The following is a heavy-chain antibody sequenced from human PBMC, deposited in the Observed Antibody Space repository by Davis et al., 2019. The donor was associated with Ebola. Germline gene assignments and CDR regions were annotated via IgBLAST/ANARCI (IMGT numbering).Heavy chain of an antibody. J-gene: IGHJ6*02. Sequence: PGGSLRLSCAVYGGSFSGYYWTWIRQPPGKGLEWIGEINHGGSTTYNPSLKSRVTISVDTSKNQFSLKLSSLTAADTAVYYCARGAARYSGYDFTYYYYGMDVWGQGTTVTVSS. CDR1: GGSFSGYY. V-gene: IGHV4-34*01. CDR3: ARGAARYSGYDFTYYYYGMDV. D-gene: IGHD5-12*01. CDR2: INHGGST.